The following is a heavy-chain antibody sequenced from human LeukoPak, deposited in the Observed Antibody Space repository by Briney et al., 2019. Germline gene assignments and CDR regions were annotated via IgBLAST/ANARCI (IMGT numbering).Heavy chain of an antibody. J-gene: IGHJ4*02. Sequence: GASVKVSCTASGYTFTGYYMHWVRQAPGQGLEWMGWINPNSGGTNYAQKFQGRVTMTRDTSISTAYMELSRLRSDDTAVYYCVYCSGGSCYRTYYFDYWGQGTLVTVSS. CDR2: INPNSGGT. CDR1: GYTFTGYY. V-gene: IGHV1-2*02. D-gene: IGHD2-15*01. CDR3: VYCSGGSCYRTYYFDY.